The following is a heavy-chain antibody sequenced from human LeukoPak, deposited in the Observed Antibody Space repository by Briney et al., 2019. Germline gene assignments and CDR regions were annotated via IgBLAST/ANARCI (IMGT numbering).Heavy chain of an antibody. J-gene: IGHJ6*02. V-gene: IGHV1-69*01. CDR2: IIPIFGTA. Sequence: SVKVSCKASGGTFSSYAISWVRQAPGQGLEWMGGIIPIFGTANYAQKFQGRVTITADESTSTAYMELSSLRPEDTAVYYCASDYYDSSGYLSVWYYGMDVWGQGTTVTVSS. CDR3: ASDYYDSSGYLSVWYYGMDV. D-gene: IGHD3-22*01. CDR1: GGTFSSYA.